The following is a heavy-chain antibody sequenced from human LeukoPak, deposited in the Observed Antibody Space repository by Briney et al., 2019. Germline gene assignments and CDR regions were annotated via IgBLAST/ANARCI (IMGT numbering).Heavy chain of an antibody. V-gene: IGHV3-7*01. CDR1: GFPFSSYW. Sequence: GGSLRLSCVASGFPFSSYWMTWVRQAPGKGLEWVANIKQDGSKKSYVDSVKGRFTIPRDNAKKSLYLQMNSLRAEDTAIYYCVGNYYDSSGLDYWGQGTLVTVSS. D-gene: IGHD3-22*01. J-gene: IGHJ4*02. CDR2: IKQDGSKK. CDR3: VGNYYDSSGLDY.